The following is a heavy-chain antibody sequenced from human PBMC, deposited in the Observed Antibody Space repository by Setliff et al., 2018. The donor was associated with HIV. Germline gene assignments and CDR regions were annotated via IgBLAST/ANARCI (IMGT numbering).Heavy chain of an antibody. J-gene: IGHJ4*02. V-gene: IGHV4-59*01. CDR3: ARFTSGWYGQY. D-gene: IGHD6-19*01. CDR1: GGSTSAYY. CDR2: IYSNGGT. Sequence: SETLSLTCNVSGGSTSAYYWSWVRQPPGKRLEWIGYIYSNGGTAYNPSLKSRVTISVDTSKNQFSLKLTSVTIADTAVYYCARFTSGWYGQYWGQGTLVTVS.